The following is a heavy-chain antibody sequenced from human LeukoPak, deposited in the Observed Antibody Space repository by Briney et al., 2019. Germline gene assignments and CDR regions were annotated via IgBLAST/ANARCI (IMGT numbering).Heavy chain of an antibody. V-gene: IGHV4-34*01. CDR3: ARGVVVVPGKPYYYYMDV. D-gene: IGHD2-2*01. CDR2: INHSGST. Sequence: SETLSLTCAVYGGPFSGYYWSWIRQPPGKGLEWIGEINHSGSTNYNPSLKSRVTMSVDTSKNQFSLKLSSVTAADTAVYYCARGVVVVPGKPYYYYMDVWGKGTTVTVSS. CDR1: GGPFSGYY. J-gene: IGHJ6*03.